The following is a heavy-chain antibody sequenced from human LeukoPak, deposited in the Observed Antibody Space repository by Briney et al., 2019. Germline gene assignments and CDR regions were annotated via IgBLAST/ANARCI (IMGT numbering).Heavy chain of an antibody. CDR2: IKQVGSEK. V-gene: IGHV3-7*01. Sequence: GGSLRLSCAASGFTFSSYLMSWVRQAPGKGLEGVANIKQVGSEKYYLASVKGRFTISRDNAKNSLYLQMNSLRAGDKAVDYCSRGMDYYDSSGYSFPNTADHFDNWGQGTLVTVSS. CDR3: SRGMDYYDSSGYSFPNTADHFDN. D-gene: IGHD3-22*01. CDR1: GFTFSSYL. J-gene: IGHJ4*02.